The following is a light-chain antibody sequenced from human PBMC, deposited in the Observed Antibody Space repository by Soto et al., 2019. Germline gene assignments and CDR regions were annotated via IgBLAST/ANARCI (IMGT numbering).Light chain of an antibody. CDR2: EFS. J-gene: IGLJ3*02. V-gene: IGLV2-14*01. Sequence: QSALTQPASVSGSPGQSITISCTGSSRDVGAYNYVSWYQQHPGKAPKLIIYEFSNRPSGVSNRFSGSKSVNTASLTVSGLQAEDEADYYCSSYTSSNTWVFGGGTKVTVL. CDR3: SSYTSSNTWV. CDR1: SRDVGAYNY.